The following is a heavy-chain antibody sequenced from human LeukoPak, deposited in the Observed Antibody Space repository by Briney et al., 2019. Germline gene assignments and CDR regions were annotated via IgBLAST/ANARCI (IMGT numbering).Heavy chain of an antibody. D-gene: IGHD3-10*01. CDR1: GFTFSSYG. J-gene: IGHJ4*02. V-gene: IGHV3-33*01. CDR2: IWYDGSNK. Sequence: TGGSLRLSCAASGFTFSSYGMHWVRQAPGKGLEWVAVIWYDGSNKYYADSVKGRFTISRDNSKNTLYLQMNSLRAEDTAVYYCARGSHYYGSGSYPSDYWGQGTLVTVSS. CDR3: ARGSHYYGSGSYPSDY.